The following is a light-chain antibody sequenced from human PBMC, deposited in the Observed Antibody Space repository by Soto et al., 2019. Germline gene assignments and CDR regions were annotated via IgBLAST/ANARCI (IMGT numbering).Light chain of an antibody. CDR2: DAS. J-gene: IGKJ5*01. Sequence: EIVFTHKVANLCRAASKRAALYFRSSQSVSSYLAWYQQKPGQAPRLLIYDASNRATGIQARFSGRGAGAEFTLTISSLQSEDFAVYYFQQYNNVLLKKFGQGTRLDIK. CDR3: QQYNNVLLKK. CDR1: QSVSSY. V-gene: IGKV3-11*01.